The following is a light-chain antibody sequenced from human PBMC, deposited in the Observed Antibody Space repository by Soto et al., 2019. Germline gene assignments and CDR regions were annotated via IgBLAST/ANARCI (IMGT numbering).Light chain of an antibody. CDR3: QEISTSPLT. Sequence: IQVIQNTYSLSASEGDRVTITCRASQSIGSYLNWYQQKPGKAPNLLIHGGSILQSGVPPRFSGGGGGTDFTLTISSLQPEDFTSYYCQEISTSPLTFAGGAKVDI. CDR2: GGS. CDR1: QSIGSY. J-gene: IGKJ4*01. V-gene: IGKV1-39*01.